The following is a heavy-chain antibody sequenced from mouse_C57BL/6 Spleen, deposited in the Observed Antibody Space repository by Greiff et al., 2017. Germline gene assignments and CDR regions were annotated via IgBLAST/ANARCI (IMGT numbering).Heavy chain of an antibody. Sequence: QVQLQQPGAELVKPGASVKLSCKASGYTFTSYWMHWVKQRPGQGLEWIGMIHPNSGSTNYNEKFKGKATLTVDKSSSTAYMQLSSLTSEDSAVYYCARFSLYYGYDGYAMDYWGQGTSVTVSS. D-gene: IGHD2-2*01. J-gene: IGHJ4*01. CDR2: IHPNSGST. CDR3: ARFSLYYGYDGYAMDY. CDR1: GYTFTSYW. V-gene: IGHV1-64*01.